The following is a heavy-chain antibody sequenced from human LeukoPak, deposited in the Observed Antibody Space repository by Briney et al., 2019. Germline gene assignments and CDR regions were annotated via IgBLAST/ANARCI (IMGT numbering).Heavy chain of an antibody. CDR3: ARTTTVRGTYYMDV. CDR1: GNSISSGDNY. V-gene: IGHV4-61*08. CDR2: IYYSGYT. Sequence: PSQTLPLTCTVSGNSISSGDNYWSWIRQPPGRGLEWIGYIYYSGYTNYNPSLKSRVTISVDTSKNQSSLKLSSVTAADTAVYYCARTTTVRGTYYMDVWGKGTTVTISS. J-gene: IGHJ6*03. D-gene: IGHD3-10*01.